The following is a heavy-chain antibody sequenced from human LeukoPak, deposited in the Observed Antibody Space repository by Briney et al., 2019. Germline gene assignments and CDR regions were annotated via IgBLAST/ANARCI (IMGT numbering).Heavy chain of an antibody. J-gene: IGHJ4*02. Sequence: PGRSLRLSCAASGFTFSSYGMHWVRQAPGKGLEWVAVIWYDGSNKYYADSVKGRFTISRDNSKNTLYLQMNSLRAEDTAVYYCAKDLRGITAGLDYWGQGTLVTVSS. D-gene: IGHD6-13*01. CDR1: GFTFSSYG. CDR2: IWYDGSNK. CDR3: AKDLRGITAGLDY. V-gene: IGHV3-33*06.